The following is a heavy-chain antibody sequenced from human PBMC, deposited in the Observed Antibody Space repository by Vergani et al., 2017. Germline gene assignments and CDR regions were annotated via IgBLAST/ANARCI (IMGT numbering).Heavy chain of an antibody. V-gene: IGHV3-30*02. J-gene: IGHJ5*02. CDR2: IRYDGSNK. D-gene: IGHD2-2*01. Sequence: VQLVESGGGLVKPGGSLRLSCAASGFTFSSYGMHWVRQAPGKGLEWVAFIRYDGSNKYYADSVKGRFTISRDNSKNTLYLQMNSLRAEDTAVYYCAKDLRYCSSTSCYENWFDPWGQGTLVTVSS. CDR1: GFTFSSYG. CDR3: AKDLRYCSSTSCYENWFDP.